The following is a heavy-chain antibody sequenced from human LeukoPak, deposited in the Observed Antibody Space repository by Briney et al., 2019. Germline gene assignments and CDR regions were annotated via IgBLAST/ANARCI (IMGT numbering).Heavy chain of an antibody. CDR2: INPSGGST. Sequence: ASVKVSCKASGYTFINYYMHWVRQAPGQGLEWMGIINPSGGSTSYAQNFQGRVTMTRDTSTSTVYMDLSSLRSEDTAVYYFARGSTGTTFDYWGQGTLVTVSS. J-gene: IGHJ4*02. D-gene: IGHD1-7*01. V-gene: IGHV1-46*03. CDR1: GYTFINYY. CDR3: ARGSTGTTFDY.